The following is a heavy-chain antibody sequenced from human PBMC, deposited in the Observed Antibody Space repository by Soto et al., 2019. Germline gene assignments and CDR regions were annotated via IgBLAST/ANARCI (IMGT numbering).Heavy chain of an antibody. J-gene: IGHJ4*02. CDR2: IIPIFGTA. V-gene: IGHV1-69*13. Sequence: AVKVSCKASGGTFSSYAISWVRQAPGQGLEWMGGIIPIFGTANYAQKFQGRVTITADESTSTAYMELSSLRSEDTAVYYCARASEMATIFGYWGQGTLVTVSS. CDR3: ARASEMATIFGY. D-gene: IGHD5-12*01. CDR1: GGTFSSYA.